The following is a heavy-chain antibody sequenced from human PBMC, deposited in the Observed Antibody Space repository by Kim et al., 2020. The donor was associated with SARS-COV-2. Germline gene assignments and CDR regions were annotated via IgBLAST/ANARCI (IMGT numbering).Heavy chain of an antibody. CDR3: ARGPNYSPFDY. Sequence: IYHADSGSGRFTISRDNDKNSLYLQMNSLRAEDTAVYYCARGPNYSPFDYWGQGTLVTVSS. D-gene: IGHD4-4*01. CDR2: I. J-gene: IGHJ4*02. V-gene: IGHV3-48*03.